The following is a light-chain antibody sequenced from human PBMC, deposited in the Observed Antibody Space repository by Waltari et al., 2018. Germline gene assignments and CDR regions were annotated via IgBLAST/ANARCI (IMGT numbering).Light chain of an antibody. CDR3: TSYTSSNTYV. CDR2: DVS. V-gene: IGLV2-14*01. J-gene: IGLJ1*01. CDR1: SSDVGSYNY. Sequence: QSALTQPASVSGSRGQSITISCTGTSSDVGSYNYVSWYQQHPGKAPKLMIYDVSKRPSGVSNRFSGSKSGNTASLTISGLQAEDEADYYCTSYTSSNTYVFGTWTKVTVL.